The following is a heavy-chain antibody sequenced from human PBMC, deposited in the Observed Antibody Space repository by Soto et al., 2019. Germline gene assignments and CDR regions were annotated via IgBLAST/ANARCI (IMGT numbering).Heavy chain of an antibody. CDR1: GNTLTELS. V-gene: IGHV1-24*01. Sequence: ASVKVSCKVSGNTLTELSMHWVRQPPGKGLEWMGGFDPEDGETIYAQRFQGRVTMTEDTSTDTAYMELSSLRSEDTAVYYCATRHDFLSGYSDYYYGMDGWGQGSTVTVSS. CDR3: ATRHDFLSGYSDYYYGMDG. D-gene: IGHD3-3*01. J-gene: IGHJ6*02. CDR2: FDPEDGET.